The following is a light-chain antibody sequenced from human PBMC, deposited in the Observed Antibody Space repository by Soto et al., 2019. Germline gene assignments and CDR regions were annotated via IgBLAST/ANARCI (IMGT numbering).Light chain of an antibody. CDR3: CSSGGSPTYV. V-gene: IGLV2-23*02. CDR2: EVN. Sequence: QSALTQPASVSGSPGQSITISCTGTSSNVGSYKLVSWYQQHPGKAPKLMIFEVNKRPSGVSNRFSGSKSGNTASLTISGLKVEDAADYYCCSSGGSPTYVFGTGTKVTV. J-gene: IGLJ1*01. CDR1: SSNVGSYKL.